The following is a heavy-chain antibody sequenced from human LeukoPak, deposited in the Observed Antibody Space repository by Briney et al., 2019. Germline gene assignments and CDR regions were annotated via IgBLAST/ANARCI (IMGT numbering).Heavy chain of an antibody. V-gene: IGHV4-38-2*02. D-gene: IGHD2-2*02. J-gene: IGHJ6*02. CDR2: IYGST. CDR1: GYSISSDYY. Sequence: SETLSLTCTVSGYSISSDYYWGWIRQPPGKGLEWIGSIYGSTYYNPSLKSRVTISVDTSRNQFSLKLSSVTAADTAVYYCARDSQAWLSSTSHYNGMDVWGQGTTVIVSS. CDR3: ARDSQAWLSSTSHYNGMDV.